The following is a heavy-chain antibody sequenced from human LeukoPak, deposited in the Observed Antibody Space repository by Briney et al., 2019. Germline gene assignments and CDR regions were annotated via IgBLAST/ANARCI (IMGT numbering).Heavy chain of an antibody. Sequence: SETLSLTCTVSGYSISSGYYWGWIRQPPGKGLEWIGSIYHSGSTYYNPSHKSRVTISVDTSKNQFSLKLSSVTAADTAVYYCARLHLGAFDIWGQGTMVTVSS. CDR1: GYSISSGYY. CDR2: IYHSGST. J-gene: IGHJ3*02. V-gene: IGHV4-38-2*02. CDR3: ARLHLGAFDI.